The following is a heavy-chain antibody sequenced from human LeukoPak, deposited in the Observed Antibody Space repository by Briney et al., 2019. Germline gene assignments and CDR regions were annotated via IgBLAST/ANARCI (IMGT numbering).Heavy chain of an antibody. CDR2: IWYDGSNK. D-gene: IGHD3-22*01. V-gene: IGHV3-33*01. Sequence: PGGSLRLSCAASGFTFSSYGMHWVRQAPGKGLEWVAVIWYDGSNKYYPDSVKGRFTISRDNSKNTLYLQMNSLRAEDTAVYYCARTDEGDYYDSSGYSDPGDYWGQGTLVTVSS. J-gene: IGHJ4*02. CDR3: ARTDEGDYYDSSGYSDPGDY. CDR1: GFTFSSYG.